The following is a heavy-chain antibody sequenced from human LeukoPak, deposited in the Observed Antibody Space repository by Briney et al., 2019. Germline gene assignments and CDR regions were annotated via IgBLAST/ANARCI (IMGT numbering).Heavy chain of an antibody. J-gene: IGHJ2*01. Sequence: PGGSLRLSCAASGFTFSSYAMHWVRQAPGKGLEWVAVISYDGSNKYYADSVKGRFTISRDNSKNTLYLQMNSLRAEDTAVYYCARVVVAAIGSSASWYFDLWGHGTLVTVSS. CDR2: ISYDGSNK. CDR1: GFTFSSYA. V-gene: IGHV3-30-3*01. D-gene: IGHD2-15*01. CDR3: ARVVVAAIGSSASWYFDL.